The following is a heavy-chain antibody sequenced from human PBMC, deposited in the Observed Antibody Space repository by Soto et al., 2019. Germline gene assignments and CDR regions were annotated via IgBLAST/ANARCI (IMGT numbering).Heavy chain of an antibody. CDR2: INAGNGET. D-gene: IGHD5-12*01. Sequence: ASVKVSCKASGYTFTSYAMHWVRQAPGQRLEWMGWINAGNGETIYAQKFQGRVTMTEDTSTDTAYMELSSLRSEDTAVYYCATDLDKWLKIDAFDIWGQGTMVTVSS. V-gene: IGHV1-3*01. CDR1: GYTFTSYA. J-gene: IGHJ3*02. CDR3: ATDLDKWLKIDAFDI.